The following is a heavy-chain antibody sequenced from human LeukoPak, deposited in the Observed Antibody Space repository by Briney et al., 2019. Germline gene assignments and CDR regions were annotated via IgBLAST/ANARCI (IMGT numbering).Heavy chain of an antibody. CDR1: GFTFRNYV. J-gene: IGHJ4*02. CDR3: ARGETAHY. D-gene: IGHD5-18*01. V-gene: IGHV3-30-3*01. CDR2: TSSDLNVK. Sequence: GGSLRLSCAASGFTFRNYVIHWVRQAPGKGLEWVAVTSSDLNVKLYADSVKGRFTISRDNSRSTLYLQMNSLRPEDTAVYYCARGETAHYWGQGTQVTISS.